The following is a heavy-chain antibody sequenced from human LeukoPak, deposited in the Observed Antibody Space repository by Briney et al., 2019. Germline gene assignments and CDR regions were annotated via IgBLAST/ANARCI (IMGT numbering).Heavy chain of an antibody. J-gene: IGHJ4*02. CDR3: ARRPCSGDSGRFDY. CDR1: GSRFTSYW. CDR2: IYPGDSDT. V-gene: IGHV5-51*01. Sequence: GESLQISCQGSGSRFTSYWIGWVRQMPGKGLEWMGIIYPGDSDTRYSPSFQGQVTISADKSISSAYLQWSSLKASDTAMYYWARRPCSGDSGRFDYWGQGTLVTVSS. D-gene: IGHD2-15*01.